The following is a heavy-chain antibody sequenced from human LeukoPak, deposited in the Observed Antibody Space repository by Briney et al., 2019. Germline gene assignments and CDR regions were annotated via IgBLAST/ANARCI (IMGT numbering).Heavy chain of an antibody. Sequence: ASVKVSCKASGGTFSSYAISWVRQAPGQGLEWMGWINPNSGGTNYAQKFQGWVTMTRDTSISTAYMELSRLRSDDTAVYYCARDIANDWFDPWGQGTLVTVSS. CDR1: GGTFSSYA. CDR2: INPNSGGT. J-gene: IGHJ5*02. V-gene: IGHV1-2*04. CDR3: ARDIANDWFDP. D-gene: IGHD2-15*01.